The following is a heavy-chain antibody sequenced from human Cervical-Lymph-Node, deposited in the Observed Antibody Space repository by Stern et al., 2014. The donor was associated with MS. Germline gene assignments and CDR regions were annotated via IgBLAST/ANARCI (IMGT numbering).Heavy chain of an antibody. Sequence: VQLEESGGGVVQPGRSLRLSCAASGITFSSHGMHWVRQAPGKGLEWVAVISHDGSNKNYADSVKGRFTISRDNSKNTLYLEMNSLRAEDTAVYYCAGSWADALDIWGQGTMVTVSS. V-gene: IGHV3-30*03. CDR1: GITFSSHG. J-gene: IGHJ3*02. CDR2: ISHDGSNK. CDR3: AGSWADALDI. D-gene: IGHD6-13*01.